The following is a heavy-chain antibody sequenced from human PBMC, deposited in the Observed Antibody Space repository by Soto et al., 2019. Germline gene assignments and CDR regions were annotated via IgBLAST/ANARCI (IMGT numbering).Heavy chain of an antibody. V-gene: IGHV3-30*18. CDR1: GFTFSSYG. J-gene: IGHJ2*01. D-gene: IGHD6-19*01. Sequence: HVQLVESGGGVVQPGRSLRLSCAASGFTFSSYGMHWVRQAPGKGLEWVAVISYDGRNKNYADSVKGRFTISREYLQMNNLRAEDTAVYYCAKDGGEWLLLNWYFDLWGRGTLVTVSS. CDR2: ISYDGRNK. CDR3: AKDGGEWLLLNWYFDL.